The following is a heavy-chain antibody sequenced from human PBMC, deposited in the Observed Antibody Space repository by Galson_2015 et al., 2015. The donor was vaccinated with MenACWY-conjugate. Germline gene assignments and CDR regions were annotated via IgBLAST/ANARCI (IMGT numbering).Heavy chain of an antibody. CDR1: GFTFSSYW. CDR2: INSDGSST. J-gene: IGHJ4*02. V-gene: IGHV3-74*01. Sequence: SLRLSCAASGFTFSSYWMHWVRQGPGKGLVWVSRINSDGSSTRYADSVKGRFTISRDNAKNTLYLQMNSLRAGDTAVYYCARTASDSSGYYHFDNWGQGTLVTVSS. CDR3: ARTASDSSGYYHFDN. D-gene: IGHD3-22*01.